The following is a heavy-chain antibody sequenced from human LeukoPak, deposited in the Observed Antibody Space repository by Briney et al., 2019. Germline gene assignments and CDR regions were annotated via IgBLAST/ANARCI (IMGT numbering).Heavy chain of an antibody. CDR3: ARAVLRFLEWLSPGY. Sequence: GGSLRLSCAASGFTFSSYAMHWVRQAPGKGLEWVAVISYDGSNKYYADSVKGRFTISRDNSKNTLYLQMNSLRAEDTAVYYCARAVLRFLEWLSPGYWGQGTLVTVSS. V-gene: IGHV3-30-3*01. CDR1: GFTFSSYA. J-gene: IGHJ4*02. CDR2: ISYDGSNK. D-gene: IGHD3-3*01.